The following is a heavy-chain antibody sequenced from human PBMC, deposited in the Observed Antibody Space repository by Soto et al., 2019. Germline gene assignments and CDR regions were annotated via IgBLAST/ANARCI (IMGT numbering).Heavy chain of an antibody. Sequence: PGGSLRLSCAASGFTFSDHYMDWVRQAPGKGLEWVGRTRSKANSHTTEYAASVKGRFTISRDDSKNSLYLQMNSLKVEDTAVYYWARATTVTGYWGQGALVTVSS. CDR2: TRSKANSHTT. J-gene: IGHJ4*02. D-gene: IGHD4-17*01. CDR3: ARATTVTGY. CDR1: GFTFSDHY. V-gene: IGHV3-72*01.